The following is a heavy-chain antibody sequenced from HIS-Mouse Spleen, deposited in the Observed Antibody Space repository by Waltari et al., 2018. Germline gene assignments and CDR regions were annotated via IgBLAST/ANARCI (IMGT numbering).Heavy chain of an antibody. Sequence: QVQLVESGGGVVQPGRSLRLSCAASGFPFSSHGMHWVRQAPGKGLGWVAVISYDGSNKYYADSVKGRVTISRDKSKNTLYLQMNSLRAEDTAVYYCAKASSGWLDYWGQGTLVTVSS. V-gene: IGHV3-30*18. CDR3: AKASSGWLDY. CDR2: ISYDGSNK. D-gene: IGHD6-19*01. CDR1: GFPFSSHG. J-gene: IGHJ4*02.